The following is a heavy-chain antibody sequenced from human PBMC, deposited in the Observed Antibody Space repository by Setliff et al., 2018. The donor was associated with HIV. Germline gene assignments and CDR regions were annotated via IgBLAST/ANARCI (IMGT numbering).Heavy chain of an antibody. CDR3: ATCRHRPSNWFDP. V-gene: IGHV4-61*02. CDR2: IYTSGP. J-gene: IGHJ5*02. CDR1: GDSISSGSNY. Sequence: SETLSLTCTVSGDSISSGSNYWSWIRQPAGKGLEWIGRIYTSGPRYNPSLENRVTISVDTSKSQFFLMLSSVTAADTAVYYCATCRHRPSNWFDPWGQGTVVTVS.